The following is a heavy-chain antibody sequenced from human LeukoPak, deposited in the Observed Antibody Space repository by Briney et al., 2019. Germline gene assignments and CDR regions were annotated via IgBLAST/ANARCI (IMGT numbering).Heavy chain of an antibody. D-gene: IGHD3-3*01. CDR2: ISSSSSTI. CDR3: ARDAERPIFGVVIPNYIRHGMDV. J-gene: IGHJ6*02. V-gene: IGHV3-48*03. Sequence: GGSLRLPCAASGLTFSSYEMNWVRQAPGKGLEWVSYISSSSSTIYYADSVKGRFTISRDNAKNSLYLQMNSLRAEDTAVYYCARDAERPIFGVVIPNYIRHGMDVWGQGTTVTVSS. CDR1: GLTFSSYE.